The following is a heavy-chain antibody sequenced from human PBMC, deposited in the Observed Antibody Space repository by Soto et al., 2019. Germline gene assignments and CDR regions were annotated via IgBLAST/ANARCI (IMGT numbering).Heavy chain of an antibody. D-gene: IGHD3-9*01. J-gene: IGHJ5*02. V-gene: IGHV3-7*03. CDR3: ARDKMTYDSVSGEDL. Sequence: GGSLRLSCEGSGFSFSLYWRSWVRQAPGKGLEWVANIKRDGSEQYYADSVKGRFTISRDNAKNSLFLEINSLKAEDTAVYYCARDKMTYDSVSGEDLWGPGTLVTV. CDR2: IKRDGSEQ. CDR1: GFSFSLYW.